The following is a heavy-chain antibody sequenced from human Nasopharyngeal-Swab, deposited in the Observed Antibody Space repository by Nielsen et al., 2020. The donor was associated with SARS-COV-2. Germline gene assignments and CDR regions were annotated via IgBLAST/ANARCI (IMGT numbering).Heavy chain of an antibody. Sequence: ASVKVSCKASGYTFTSYGISWVRQAPGQGLEWMGWISAYNGNTNYAQKLQGRVTMTTDTSTSTAYMGLRSLRSDDTAVYYCAREDRGYCSGGSCYKNVDYWGQGTLVTVSS. D-gene: IGHD2-15*01. CDR3: AREDRGYCSGGSCYKNVDY. V-gene: IGHV1-18*01. J-gene: IGHJ4*02. CDR2: ISAYNGNT. CDR1: GYTFTSYG.